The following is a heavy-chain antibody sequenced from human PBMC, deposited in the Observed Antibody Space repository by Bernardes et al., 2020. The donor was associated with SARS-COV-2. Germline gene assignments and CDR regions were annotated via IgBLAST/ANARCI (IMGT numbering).Heavy chain of an antibody. Sequence: ASVKVSCKASGHTTPIHLVLQAPCPSLEWMGWINAGNHDTKYSQKFQGRITITRDTAANTAYMGLSGLRSEDSAVYYCARGAGIEYYFGFEVWGQGTTVTGSS. CDR3: ARGAGIEYYFGFEV. CDR1: GHTTP. D-gene: IGHD2-21*01. CDR2: INAGNHDT. V-gene: IGHV1-3*01. J-gene: IGHJ6*02.